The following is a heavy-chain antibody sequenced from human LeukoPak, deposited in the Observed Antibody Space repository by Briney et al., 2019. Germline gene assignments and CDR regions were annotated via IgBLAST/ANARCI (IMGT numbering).Heavy chain of an antibody. J-gene: IGHJ4*02. D-gene: IGHD3-9*01. CDR1: GFTFSSYA. CDR2: ISGSGGST. CDR3: AKAHYDILTGYPDY. V-gene: IGHV3-23*01. Sequence: GGSLRLSCAASGFTFSSYAMSWVRQAPGKGLEWVSAISGSGGSTYYADSVKGRFTISRDNSKNTLYLQMNSLRAEDTAVYYCAKAHYDILTGYPDYWGQGTLVTVSS.